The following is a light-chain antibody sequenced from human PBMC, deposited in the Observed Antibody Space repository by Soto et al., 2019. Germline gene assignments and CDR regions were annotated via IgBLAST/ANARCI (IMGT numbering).Light chain of an antibody. CDR2: AAS. CDR1: QSISSY. V-gene: IGKV1-39*01. Sequence: IPMTQSPSTLSASVGDRVTITCRTSQSISSYLNWYQQKPGKAPRLLIYAASSLQSGVPSRFSGSGSGTDFTLTISSLQPEDFATYYCQQSYSMFWTFGQGTKVDIK. J-gene: IGKJ1*01. CDR3: QQSYSMFWT.